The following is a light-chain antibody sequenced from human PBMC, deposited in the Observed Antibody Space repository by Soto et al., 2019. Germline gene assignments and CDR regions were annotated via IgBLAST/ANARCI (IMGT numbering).Light chain of an antibody. J-gene: IGLJ2*01. Sequence: QSALTQPASLSGSPGQSITISCTGSSTDVGTYNLVSWYQQHPGKDPKLMISEITKRPSGVSNRFSGSKSGNTASLTIAGLQAEDEADYYFCSYAGSSTLVFGGGTKLTVL. CDR1: STDVGTYNL. CDR2: EIT. CDR3: CSYAGSSTLV. V-gene: IGLV2-23*02.